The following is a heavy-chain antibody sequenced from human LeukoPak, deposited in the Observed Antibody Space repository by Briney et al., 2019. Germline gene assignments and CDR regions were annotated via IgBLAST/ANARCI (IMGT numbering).Heavy chain of an antibody. CDR3: ARSSIIAAAGPYYFDY. Sequence: SVKVSCKASGYTFTDYFIHWVRQAPGQGLEWMGGIIPIFGTANYAQKFQGRVTITADKFTSTAYMELSSLRSEDTAVYYCARSSIIAAAGPYYFDYWGQGTLVTVSS. CDR2: IIPIFGTA. CDR1: GYTFTDYF. D-gene: IGHD6-13*01. V-gene: IGHV1-69*06. J-gene: IGHJ4*02.